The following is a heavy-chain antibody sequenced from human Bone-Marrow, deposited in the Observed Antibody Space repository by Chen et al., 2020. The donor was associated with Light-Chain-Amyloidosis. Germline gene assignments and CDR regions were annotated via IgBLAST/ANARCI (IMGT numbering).Heavy chain of an antibody. CDR1: GFTFSNYY. CDR3: ARRGGGGSYFDY. D-gene: IGHD1-26*01. J-gene: IGHJ4*02. Sequence: EVQLVESGGGLVQPGASLRLSCEASGFTFSNYYMAWVRQAPGKGLGWVANIDQDGSERYFVDSLKGRFTISRDNAKNSLYLQMNSLRFEDTAVYYCARRGGGGSYFDYWGQGALVTVSS. CDR2: IDQDGSER. V-gene: IGHV3-7*05.